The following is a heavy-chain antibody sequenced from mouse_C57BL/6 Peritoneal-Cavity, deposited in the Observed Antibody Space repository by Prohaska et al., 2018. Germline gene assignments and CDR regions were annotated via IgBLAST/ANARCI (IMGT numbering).Heavy chain of an antibody. Sequence: EVQLLETGGGLVQPGGSRGLSCEGSGFTFSGFWMSWVRQTPGKTLEWIGDINSDGSAINYALSIKDRFTIFRDNDKSTLYLQMSNVRSEDIATYFCMRYGNYWYFDVWGTGTTVTVSA. CDR1: GFTFSGFW. J-gene: IGHJ1*03. CDR2: INSDGSAI. D-gene: IGHD2-1*01. CDR3: MRYGNYWYFDV. V-gene: IGHV11-2*01.